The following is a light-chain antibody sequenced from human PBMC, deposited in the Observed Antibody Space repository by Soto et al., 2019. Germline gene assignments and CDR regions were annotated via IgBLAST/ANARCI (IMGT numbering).Light chain of an antibody. CDR3: SSYTGGNPSYV. CDR1: SSDVGGYDY. Sequence: QSVLTQPPSASGSPGQSVTISCTGTSSDVGGYDYVSWYQQHPGKAPKLMIYEVTIRPSGVSDRFSGSKSGNTASLTVSGLQAKDEADYYCSSYTGGNPSYVFGTGTKVTVL. J-gene: IGLJ1*01. CDR2: EVT. V-gene: IGLV2-8*01.